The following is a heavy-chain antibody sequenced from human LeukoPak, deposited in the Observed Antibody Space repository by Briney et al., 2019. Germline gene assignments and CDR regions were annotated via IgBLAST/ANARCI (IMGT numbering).Heavy chain of an antibody. CDR3: AKTSLSDPSGHYYYMDV. CDR1: GFTFSSYA. J-gene: IGHJ6*03. D-gene: IGHD3-3*01. CDR2: IRVDGTSE. Sequence: GRSLRLSCAASGFTFSSYAMHWVRQAPGKGLEWVAFIRVDGTSEFYADSVKARFTISRDNSQNTVSLQLNNLRIEDTALYYCAKTSLSDPSGHYYYMDVWGKGTTVTVSS. V-gene: IGHV3-30*02.